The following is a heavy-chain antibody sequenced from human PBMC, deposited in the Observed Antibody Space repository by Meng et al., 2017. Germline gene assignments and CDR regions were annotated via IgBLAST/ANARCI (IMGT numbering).Heavy chain of an antibody. J-gene: IGHJ4*02. CDR2: ISWNSVSI. Sequence: GGSLRLSCAASGFTFVDYAMHWVRQAPGKGLEWVSGISWNSVSIGYADSVKGRFTISRDKAKNSLYLQMNSLRAEDTALYYFAKSVSGSYYNGVGYWGQGTLVTVSS. V-gene: IGHV3-9*01. D-gene: IGHD1-26*01. CDR3: AKSVSGSYYNGVGY. CDR1: GFTFVDYA.